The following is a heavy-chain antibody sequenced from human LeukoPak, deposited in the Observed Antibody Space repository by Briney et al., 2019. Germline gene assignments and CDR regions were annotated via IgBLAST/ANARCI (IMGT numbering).Heavy chain of an antibody. V-gene: IGHV1-2*06. D-gene: IGHD2-2*01. CDR3: ESSREYCRSTSCYQDYFDY. CDR2: IYPNSGGT. CDR1: GYTFTGYY. J-gene: IGHJ4*02. Sequence: ASVKVSCKASGYTFTGYYMHWVRQAPGQGLEWMGRIYPNSGGTNYAQKFQGRVTMTRDTSISTAYMELSRLRSDDTAVYYCESSREYCRSTSCYQDYFDYWGQGTLVTVSS.